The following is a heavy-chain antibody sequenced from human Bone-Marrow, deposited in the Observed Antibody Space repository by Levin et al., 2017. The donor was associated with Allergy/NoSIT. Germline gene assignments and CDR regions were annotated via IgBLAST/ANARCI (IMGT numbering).Heavy chain of an antibody. CDR2: VSPSSTII. D-gene: IGHD3/OR15-3a*01. CDR3: ARDGLGTLVGTGPLDF. CDR1: GFTFSDYY. V-gene: IGHV3-11*01. Sequence: PGGSLRLSCTASGFTFSDYYMTWIRQAPGKGLEWISYVSPSSTIIDYAVSVRGRFTVSRDNAKNSVYLQMNSLRVDDTAIYWCARDGLGTLVGTGPLDFWGQGILVTVSS. J-gene: IGHJ4*02.